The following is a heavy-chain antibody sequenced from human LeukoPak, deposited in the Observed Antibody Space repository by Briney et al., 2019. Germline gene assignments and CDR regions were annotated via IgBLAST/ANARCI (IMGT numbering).Heavy chain of an antibody. J-gene: IGHJ4*02. CDR1: GFTFSSYS. V-gene: IGHV3-48*01. CDR2: ISSSSSTI. D-gene: IGHD6-13*01. Sequence: GGSLRLSCAASGFTFSSYSMNWVRQAPGKGLEWVSYISSSSSTIYYADSVKGRFTISRDNAKNSLYLQMNSLRAEDTAVYYCARDRRSWYPRNFDYWGQGTLVTVSS. CDR3: ARDRRSWYPRNFDY.